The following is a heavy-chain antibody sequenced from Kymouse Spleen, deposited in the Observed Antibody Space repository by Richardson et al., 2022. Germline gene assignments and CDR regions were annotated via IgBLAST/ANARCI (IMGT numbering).Heavy chain of an antibody. CDR1: GFTFSSYS. V-gene: IGHV3-21*03. CDR2: ISSSSSYI. Sequence: EVQLVESGGGLVKPGGSLRLSCAASGFTFSSYSMNWVRQAPGKGLEWVSSISSSSSYIYYADSVKGRFTISRDNAKNSLYLQMNSLRAEDTAVYYCARDEDGSYGGHYYGMDVWGQGTTVTVSS. CDR3: ARDEDGSYGGHYYGMDV. D-gene: IGHD1-26*01. J-gene: IGHJ6*02.